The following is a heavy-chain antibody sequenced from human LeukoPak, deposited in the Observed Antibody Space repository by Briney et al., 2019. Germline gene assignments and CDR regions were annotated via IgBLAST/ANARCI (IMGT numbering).Heavy chain of an antibody. Sequence: GGSLRLSCAASGFTFSNFWMHWVRQVPGKGLVWVSGINHDGAGTYYADSAKGRFTISRDNSNSTLYLQVNSLRAEDTAVYYCARRVSGSYRFFDYWGQGILVTVSS. CDR1: GFTFSNFW. J-gene: IGHJ4*02. CDR3: ARRVSGSYRFFDY. D-gene: IGHD1-26*01. CDR2: INHDGAGT. V-gene: IGHV3-74*01.